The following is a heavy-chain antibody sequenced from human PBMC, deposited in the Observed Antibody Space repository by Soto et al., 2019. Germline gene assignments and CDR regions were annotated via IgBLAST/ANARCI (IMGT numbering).Heavy chain of an antibody. Sequence: PXASLRLSCTASGLTFSSFGMHWVRQAPGKGLEWVALISFDGTKKYYADSVKGRFTISRDNSKNTLYLQINSLRAEDTAVFYCAKGDSGFYDHWGQGTLVTVPS. V-gene: IGHV3-30*18. J-gene: IGHJ4*02. CDR1: GLTFSSFG. CDR2: ISFDGTKK. D-gene: IGHD3-22*01. CDR3: AKGDSGFYDH.